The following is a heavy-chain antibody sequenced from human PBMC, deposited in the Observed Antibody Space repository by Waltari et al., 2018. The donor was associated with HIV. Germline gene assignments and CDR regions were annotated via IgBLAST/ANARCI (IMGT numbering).Heavy chain of an antibody. D-gene: IGHD3-22*01. CDR2: ISCIDET. CDR1: GFPLRNFA. J-gene: IGHJ4*02. CDR3: VKCGGFYYGTGLD. V-gene: IGHV3-23*01. Sequence: EVHLLESGGGFVETGGSLRLSCATSGFPLRNFAMTWVRQAPGKGLEWVSTISCIDETFYADSVKGRFIMSRDTSQNTVSLQLTSLRDEDTAFYYCVKCGGFYYGTGLDWGRGTLVTGSS.